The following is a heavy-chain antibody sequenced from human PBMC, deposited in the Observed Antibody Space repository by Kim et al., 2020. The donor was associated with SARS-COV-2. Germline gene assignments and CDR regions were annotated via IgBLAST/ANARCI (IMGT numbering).Heavy chain of an antibody. V-gene: IGHV5-51*01. CDR3: ARRRDVNYFDY. J-gene: IGHJ4*02. Sequence: RYSPSFQGQVNISADKSISTAYLQWSSLKDSDTAMYYCARRRDVNYFDYWGQGTLVTVSS.